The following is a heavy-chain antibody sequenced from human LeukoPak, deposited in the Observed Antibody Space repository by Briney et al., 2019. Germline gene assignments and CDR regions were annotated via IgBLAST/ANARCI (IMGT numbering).Heavy chain of an antibody. D-gene: IGHD5-12*01. Sequence: SETLSLTCTVSGGSISVGPYYWGWIRQPRGKGLEWIGSVYDSGSTYDNPSLKSRVTISVDTSKNQFSLKLNSVTAADTAVYYCARDGYHGRGSIYWGQGTLVTVSS. CDR3: ARDGYHGRGSIY. CDR2: VYDSGST. CDR1: GGSISVGPYY. V-gene: IGHV4-39*07. J-gene: IGHJ4*02.